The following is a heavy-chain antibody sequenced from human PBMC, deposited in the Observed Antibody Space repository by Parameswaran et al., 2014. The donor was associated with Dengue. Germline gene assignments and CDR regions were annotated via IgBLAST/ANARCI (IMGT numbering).Heavy chain of an antibody. D-gene: IGHD3-22*01. CDR3: ARGMRTYYYDSSGYYSTNLYYFDY. Sequence: VRQAPGKGLEWIGEINHSGSTNYNPSLKSRVTISVDTSKNQFSLKLSSVTAADTAVYYCARGMRTYYYDSSGYYSTNLYYFDYWGQGTLVTVSS. CDR2: INHSGST. J-gene: IGHJ4*02. V-gene: IGHV4-34*01.